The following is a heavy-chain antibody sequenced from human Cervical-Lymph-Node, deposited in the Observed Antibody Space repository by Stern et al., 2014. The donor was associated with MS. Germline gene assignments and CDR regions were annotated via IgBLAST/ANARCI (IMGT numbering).Heavy chain of an antibody. Sequence: EVPLVESGGGLIQPGGSLRLSCAATGFTVSNNYMSWVRQAPGKGLEWVSLIYTDDSTYYAGTVKGRFTISRNSSKNKLFLQMNSLRAEDTAVYYCARAIFGVNTAAMAPDAFDTWGQGTMVTVSS. J-gene: IGHJ3*02. CDR3: ARAIFGVNTAAMAPDAFDT. V-gene: IGHV3-53*01. CDR2: IYTDDST. CDR1: GFTVSNNY. D-gene: IGHD3-3*01.